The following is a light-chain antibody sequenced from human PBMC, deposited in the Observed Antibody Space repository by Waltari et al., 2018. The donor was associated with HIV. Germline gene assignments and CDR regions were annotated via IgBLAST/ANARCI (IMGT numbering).Light chain of an antibody. V-gene: IGLV1-47*01. Sequence: QSVLTQPPSASGTPGQRVTISCSGSSSNIGNDNVYWYQQLPGTTPKLLIYKNIRPPSGVPDRFAGSKSGTSAYLAISGLRSEDEADYYCVGWDASLSTYVFGAGTKVTVL. CDR3: VGWDASLSTYV. J-gene: IGLJ1*01. CDR2: KNI. CDR1: SSNIGNDN.